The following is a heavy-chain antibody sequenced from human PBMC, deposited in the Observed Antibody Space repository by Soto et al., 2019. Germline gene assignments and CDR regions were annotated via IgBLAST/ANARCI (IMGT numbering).Heavy chain of an antibody. D-gene: IGHD3-10*01. CDR1: GGSISSYY. Sequence: SETLSLTCTVSGGSISSYYWSWIRQLPGKGLEWIGYIYYSGSTNYNPSLKSRVTISVDTSKNQFSLKLSSVTAADTAVYYCARDGYGSGGYYFPGGFDPWGQGTLVTVSS. CDR3: ARDGYGSGGYYFPGGFDP. CDR2: IYYSGST. J-gene: IGHJ5*02. V-gene: IGHV4-59*01.